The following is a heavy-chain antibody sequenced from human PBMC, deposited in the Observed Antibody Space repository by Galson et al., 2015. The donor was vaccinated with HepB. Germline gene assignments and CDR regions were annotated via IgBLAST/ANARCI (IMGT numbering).Heavy chain of an antibody. CDR2: FDPEDGET. CDR1: GYTLTELP. V-gene: IGHV1-24*01. Sequence: SVKVSCKVSGYTLTELPMHWVRQAPGKGLEWMGGFDPEDGETIYAQKFQGRVTMTEDTSTDTAYMELSSLRSEDTAVYYCATGSRDYGGNSWPPPQDWGQGTLVTVSS. CDR3: ATGSRDYGGNSWPPPQD. J-gene: IGHJ4*02. D-gene: IGHD4-23*01.